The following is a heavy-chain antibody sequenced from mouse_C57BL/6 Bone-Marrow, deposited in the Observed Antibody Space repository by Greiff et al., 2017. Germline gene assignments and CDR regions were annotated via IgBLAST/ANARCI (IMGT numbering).Heavy chain of an antibody. Sequence: QVQLKQSGAELMKPGASVKLSCKATGYTFTGYWLEWVKQRPGHGLEWIGEILPGSGSNNYNEKFKGKATFTADTSSNTAYMQLSILTTEDSAIYYCARRELNLYYGNYGPLAYWGQGTLVTVSA. J-gene: IGHJ3*01. CDR1: GYTFTGYW. CDR3: ARRELNLYYGNYGPLAY. V-gene: IGHV1-9*01. CDR2: ILPGSGSN. D-gene: IGHD2-1*01.